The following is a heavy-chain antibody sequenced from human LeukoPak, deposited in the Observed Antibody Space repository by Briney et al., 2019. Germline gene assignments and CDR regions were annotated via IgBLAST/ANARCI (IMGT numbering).Heavy chain of an antibody. CDR1: GGSFSGYY. D-gene: IGHD3-3*01. Sequence: SETLSLTCAVYGGSFSGYYWSWIRQPPGKGMEWIGEINHSGSTNYNPSLKSRVTISVDTSKNQFSLKLSSVTAADTAVYYCASYDFWSGYFDYWGQGTLVTVSS. CDR3: ASYDFWSGYFDY. V-gene: IGHV4-34*01. CDR2: INHSGST. J-gene: IGHJ4*02.